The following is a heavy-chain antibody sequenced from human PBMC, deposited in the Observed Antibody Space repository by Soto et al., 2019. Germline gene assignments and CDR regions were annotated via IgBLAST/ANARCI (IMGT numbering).Heavy chain of an antibody. Sequence: SETLSLTCTVSGGSISSYYWSWIRQPPGKGLEWIGYIYYSGSTNYNPSLKSRVTISVDTSKNQFSLKLSSVTAADTAVYYCARTYSRYDYAFDIWGQGTMVTVSS. CDR2: IYYSGST. D-gene: IGHD5-12*01. J-gene: IGHJ3*02. CDR1: GGSISSYY. V-gene: IGHV4-59*01. CDR3: ARTYSRYDYAFDI.